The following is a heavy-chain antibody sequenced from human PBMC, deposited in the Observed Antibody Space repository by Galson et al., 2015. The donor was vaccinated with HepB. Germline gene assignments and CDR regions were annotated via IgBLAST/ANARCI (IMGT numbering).Heavy chain of an antibody. Sequence: SLRLSCAASGFTFSDYYMSWIRQAPGKGLEWVPYISSSGSTIYYADSVKGRFTLSRDKAKNSLYLQMNSLRAEDTAVYYCASSRGFWSGYYKDYYYYYMDVWFKGTTVTVSS. D-gene: IGHD3-3*01. J-gene: IGHJ6*03. V-gene: IGHV3-11*01. CDR1: GFTFSDYY. CDR3: ASSRGFWSGYYKDYYYYYMDV. CDR2: ISSSGSTI.